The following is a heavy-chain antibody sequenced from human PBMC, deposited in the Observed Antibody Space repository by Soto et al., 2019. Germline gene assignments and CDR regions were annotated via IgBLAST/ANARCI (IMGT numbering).Heavy chain of an antibody. CDR3: ARGGQQFIFDY. Sequence: SETLSLTCTVSGGSISSGDHYWSWIRQPPGKGLEWIGNIYDSGSTYYNPSLKSRVTISVDTSKNQFSLNLSSLTAADTAVYYCARGGQQFIFDYWGQGTLVTVSS. V-gene: IGHV4-30-4*01. D-gene: IGHD3-16*01. CDR1: GGSISSGDHY. CDR2: IYDSGST. J-gene: IGHJ4*02.